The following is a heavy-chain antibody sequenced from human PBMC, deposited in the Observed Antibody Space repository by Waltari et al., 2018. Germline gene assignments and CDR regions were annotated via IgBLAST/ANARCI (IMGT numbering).Heavy chain of an antibody. CDR2: INHSGST. D-gene: IGHD6-6*01. CDR3: ARRVGSIAARLDY. J-gene: IGHJ4*02. V-gene: IGHV4-34*01. CDR1: GGSFSGYY. Sequence: QVQLQQWGAGLLKPSETLSLTCAVYGGSFSGYYWSWIRQPPGKGLEWIGEINHSGSTNYNPSLKSRVTISVDTSKNQFSLKLSSVTAADTAVYYCARRVGSIAARLDYWGQGTLVTVSS.